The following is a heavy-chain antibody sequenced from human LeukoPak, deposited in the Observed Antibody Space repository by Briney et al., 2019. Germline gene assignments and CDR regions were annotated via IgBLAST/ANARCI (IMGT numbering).Heavy chain of an antibody. Sequence: TLSLTCAVSGGSISSGGYSWSWIRQPPGQGLEWIGYIYHSGSTYYNPSLKSRVTISVDRSKNQFSLKLSSVTAADTAVYYCASYRNYYDSSGFDYWGQGTLVTVSS. CDR1: GGSISSGGYS. D-gene: IGHD3-22*01. CDR2: IYHSGST. CDR3: ASYRNYYDSSGFDY. J-gene: IGHJ4*02. V-gene: IGHV4-30-2*01.